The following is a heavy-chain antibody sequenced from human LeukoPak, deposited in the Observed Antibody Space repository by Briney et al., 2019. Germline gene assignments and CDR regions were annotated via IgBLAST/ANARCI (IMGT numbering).Heavy chain of an antibody. J-gene: IGHJ4*02. CDR3: ARDEIYYDILTGYRHFDY. D-gene: IGHD3-9*01. Sequence: PGGSLRLSCAASGFTFSSYAMHWVRQAPGKGLEYVSAINNYGGLTYYADSVKGRFTISRDNAKNSMYLQMNSLRAEDTAVYYCARDEIYYDILTGYRHFDYWGQGTLVTVFS. CDR1: GFTFSSYA. V-gene: IGHV3-64*04. CDR2: INNYGGLT.